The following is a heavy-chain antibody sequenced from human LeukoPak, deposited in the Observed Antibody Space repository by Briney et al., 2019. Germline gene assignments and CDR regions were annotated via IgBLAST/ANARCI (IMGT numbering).Heavy chain of an antibody. V-gene: IGHV3-11*04. Sequence: TGGSLRLSCAASGFTFSDYYMSWIRQAPGKGLKWVSYISSSGSTIYYADSVKGRFTISRDNAKNSLYLQMNSLRAEDTAVYYCASEAFGGDYFDYWGQGTLVTVSS. J-gene: IGHJ4*02. D-gene: IGHD3-16*01. CDR3: ASEAFGGDYFDY. CDR2: ISSSGSTI. CDR1: GFTFSDYY.